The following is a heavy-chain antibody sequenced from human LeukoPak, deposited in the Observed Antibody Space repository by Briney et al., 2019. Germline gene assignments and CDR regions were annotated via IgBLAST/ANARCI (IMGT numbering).Heavy chain of an antibody. D-gene: IGHD3-10*01. J-gene: IGHJ4*02. Sequence: GGSLRLSCAASGFTFNIFGMHWVRQVPGKGLEWVTSIQYNGNNKYYTESVKGRFTISRDNSKNTLYLQMNSLRTEDTAMYYCAKDNRDYYIDYWGQGTLVTVSS. CDR3: AKDNRDYYIDY. V-gene: IGHV3-30*02. CDR2: IQYNGNNK. CDR1: GFTFNIFG.